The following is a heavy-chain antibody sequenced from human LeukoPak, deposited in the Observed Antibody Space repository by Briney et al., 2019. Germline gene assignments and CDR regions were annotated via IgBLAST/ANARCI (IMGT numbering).Heavy chain of an antibody. Sequence: SETLSLTCAVYGGSFSGYYWTWIRQPPGKGLGLIGEISHSGSTNYNPSLKSRVTISADTSKNQFSLKLSSVTAADTAVYYCARGGMHSSGLDYWGQGTLVTVSS. J-gene: IGHJ4*02. CDR3: ARGGMHSSGLDY. V-gene: IGHV4-34*01. D-gene: IGHD3-22*01. CDR2: ISHSGST. CDR1: GGSFSGYY.